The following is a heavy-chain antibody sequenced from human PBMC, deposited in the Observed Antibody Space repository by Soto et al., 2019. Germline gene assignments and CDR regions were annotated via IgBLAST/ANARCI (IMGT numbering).Heavy chain of an antibody. V-gene: IGHV3-23*01. D-gene: IGHD6-19*01. Sequence: GGSLRLSCAASGFIFSNYGISWVRQAPGKGLEWVSGISGSGGVTFYADSVKGRFTISRDNSKNTLYLQMNSLRVEDTAVYYCAKGAAVSGDNYFHYWGQGALVTVSS. CDR2: ISGSGGVT. J-gene: IGHJ4*02. CDR1: GFIFSNYG. CDR3: AKGAAVSGDNYFHY.